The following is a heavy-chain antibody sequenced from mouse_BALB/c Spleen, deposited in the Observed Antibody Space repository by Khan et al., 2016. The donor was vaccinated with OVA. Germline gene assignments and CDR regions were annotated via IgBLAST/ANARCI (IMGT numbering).Heavy chain of an antibody. J-gene: IGHJ4*01. Sequence: QVQLKQSGPGLVAPSQSLSITCTVSGFSLTSYGVSWVRQPPGKGLEWLGVMWGDGNTNYHSALRSRLSISKDNSKSQVFLKLNSLQTDDTATYXCAKQNHGTLYAVDYWGQGTSVTVSS. D-gene: IGHD2-1*01. V-gene: IGHV2-3*01. CDR2: MWGDGNT. CDR1: GFSLTSYG. CDR3: AKQNHGTLYAVDY.